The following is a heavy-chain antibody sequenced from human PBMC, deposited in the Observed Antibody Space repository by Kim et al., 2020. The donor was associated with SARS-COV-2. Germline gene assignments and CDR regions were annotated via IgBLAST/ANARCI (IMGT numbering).Heavy chain of an antibody. CDR3: ARATVVTPSDY. Sequence: TGYADSVKGRFTISSDRAKNTLYLQMNSLRAEDTAVYSGARATVVTPSDYWGQGTLVTVSS. D-gene: IGHD4-17*01. J-gene: IGHJ4*02. CDR2: T. V-gene: IGHV3-74*01.